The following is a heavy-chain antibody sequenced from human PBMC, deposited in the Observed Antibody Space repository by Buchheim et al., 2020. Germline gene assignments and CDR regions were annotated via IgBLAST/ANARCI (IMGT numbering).Heavy chain of an antibody. D-gene: IGHD3-22*01. V-gene: IGHV4-59*01. Sequence: QVQLQESGPGLVKPSETLSLTCTVSGGSISSYYWSWIRQPPGKGLEWIGYIYYSGSTNYNPSLKSRVTISVDTSTTHFSLTLSSVTAADTAVYYCAREMTTAQYYDSSGFDYWGQGTL. CDR2: IYYSGST. J-gene: IGHJ4*02. CDR3: AREMTTAQYYDSSGFDY. CDR1: GGSISSYY.